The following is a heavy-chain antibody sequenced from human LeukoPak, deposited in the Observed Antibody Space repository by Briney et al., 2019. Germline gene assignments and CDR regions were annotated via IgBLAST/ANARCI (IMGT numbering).Heavy chain of an antibody. CDR1: GFTFSSYG. CDR2: IRYDGSNK. V-gene: IGHV3-30*02. D-gene: IGHD1-26*01. CDR3: ARAKTYSGSYYDAFDI. Sequence: GGSLRLSCAASGFTFSSYGMHWVRQAPGKGLEWVAFIRYDGSNKYYADSVKGRFTISRDNAENSLYLQMNSLRAEDTAVYYCARAKTYSGSYYDAFDIWGQGTVVTVSS. J-gene: IGHJ3*02.